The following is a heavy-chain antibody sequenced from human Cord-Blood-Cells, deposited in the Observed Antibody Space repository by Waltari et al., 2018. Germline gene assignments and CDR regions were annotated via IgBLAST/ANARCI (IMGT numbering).Heavy chain of an antibody. V-gene: IGHV4-59*01. CDR1: GGSITSYY. CDR3: ARTGRDGYNYNYYYYYMDV. Sequence: QVQLQGSGPGLVKPSETLSLTCTVSGGSITSYYWSWIRHPPGKGLEWIGYIYYSWSTNHKPSLKRRVTISVATSKNPFSLTLSSVTAADTAVYYCARTGRDGYNYNYYYYYMDVWRTGTTVTVSS. D-gene: IGHD5-12*01. CDR2: IYYSWST. J-gene: IGHJ6*03.